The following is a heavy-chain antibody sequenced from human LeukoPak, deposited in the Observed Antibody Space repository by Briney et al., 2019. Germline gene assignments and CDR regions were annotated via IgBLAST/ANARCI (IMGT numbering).Heavy chain of an antibody. J-gene: IGHJ3*02. Sequence: GGSLRLSCAASGFTFSSYWMSWVRQAPGKGLEWVANIKQDGSEKYYVDSVKGRFTISRDNAKNSLYLQMNSLRAEDTAVYYCARDGYYYDSSAFDIWGQGTMVTVSS. CDR3: ARDGYYYDSSAFDI. CDR1: GFTFSSYW. CDR2: IKQDGSEK. D-gene: IGHD3-22*01. V-gene: IGHV3-7*01.